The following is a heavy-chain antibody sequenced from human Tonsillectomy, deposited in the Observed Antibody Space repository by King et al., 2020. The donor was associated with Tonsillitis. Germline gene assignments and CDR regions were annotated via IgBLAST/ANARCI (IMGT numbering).Heavy chain of an antibody. CDR2: IYYSGST. CDR1: GGSISSYY. V-gene: IGHV4-59*01. Sequence: VQLQESGPGLVKPSETLSLTCTVSGGSISSYYWSWIRQPPGKGLEWIRYIYYSGSTNYNPSLKSRVTISVDTSKNQFSLKLSSVTAADTAVYYCARALGDPDAFDIWGQGTMVTVSS. D-gene: IGHD7-27*01. CDR3: ARALGDPDAFDI. J-gene: IGHJ3*02.